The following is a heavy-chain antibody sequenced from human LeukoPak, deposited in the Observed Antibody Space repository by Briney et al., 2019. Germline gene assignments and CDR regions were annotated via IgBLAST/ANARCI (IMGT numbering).Heavy chain of an antibody. Sequence: GGSLRLSCAASGFTFSSYAMHWVRQAPGKGLEWVAVTSYDGSNKYYADSVKGRFTISRDNSKNTLYLQMNSLRAEDTAVYYCARGDHPAFYYYYMDVWGKGTTVTVSS. CDR2: TSYDGSNK. J-gene: IGHJ6*03. V-gene: IGHV3-30-3*01. D-gene: IGHD3-16*01. CDR1: GFTFSSYA. CDR3: ARGDHPAFYYYYMDV.